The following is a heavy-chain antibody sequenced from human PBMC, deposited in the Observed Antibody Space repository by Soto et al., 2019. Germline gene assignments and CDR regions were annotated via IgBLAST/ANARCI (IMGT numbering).Heavy chain of an antibody. Sequence: QVQLQVSGPGLVKPSETLSLTSTVSGGSISSYYWSWIRQPPGKGLEWIGYINYSASTHYNPALKSGVTVSVDASKNQFSLKLCSVTAADTAVYFCARRYGGNLDYWGQGTLVTVSS. CDR3: ARRYGGNLDY. CDR2: INYSAST. V-gene: IGHV4-59*08. D-gene: IGHD1-26*01. CDR1: GGSISSYY. J-gene: IGHJ4*02.